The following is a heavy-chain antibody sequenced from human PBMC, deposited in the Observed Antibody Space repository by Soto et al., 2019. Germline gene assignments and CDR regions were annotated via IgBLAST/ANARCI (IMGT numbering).Heavy chain of an antibody. CDR3: ARWGTTGGLDV. CDR2: TSYDGSNK. V-gene: IGHV3-30*19. D-gene: IGHD3-16*01. CDR1: GFTFRRYV. Sequence: QVQLVESGGGVVQPGASLRLSCVGSGFTFRRYVIHWVRQAPGKGLEWVALTSYDGSNKYYDDSVKGRFTISRDNSRNTVDLHIDSLRLEDTALYYCARWGTTGGLDVWGQGTLVSVSS. J-gene: IGHJ4*02.